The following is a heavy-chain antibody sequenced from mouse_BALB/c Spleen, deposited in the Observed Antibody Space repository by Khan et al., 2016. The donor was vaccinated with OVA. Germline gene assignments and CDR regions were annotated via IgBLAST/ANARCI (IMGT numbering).Heavy chain of an antibody. CDR3: ARGGSSVPAWFAY. Sequence: EVQLVESGPGLVKPSQSLSLTCSVTGYSITSGYFWNWIRQFPGNKLEWLGYIRYDGDSNYNPSLKNRISVTLDTSKNRCFLKLNSVPAEDTATYYCARGGSSVPAWFAYWGQWTLVTVSA. D-gene: IGHD3-1*01. V-gene: IGHV3-6*02. CDR2: IRYDGDS. J-gene: IGHJ3*01. CDR1: GYSITSGYF.